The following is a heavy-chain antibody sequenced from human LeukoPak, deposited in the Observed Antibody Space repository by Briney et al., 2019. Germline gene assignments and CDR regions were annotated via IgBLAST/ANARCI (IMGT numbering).Heavy chain of an antibody. V-gene: IGHV4-38-2*02. J-gene: IGHJ4*02. Sequence: SETLSLACTVFDYSINSGYYWDWIRQPPGKGLEWIGSIYHSGSTYYNPSLKSRVTISVDTSKNQFSLKLSSVTAADTAVYYCARVFWSGYSYFDYWGQGTLVTVSS. CDR3: ARVFWSGYSYFDY. CDR2: IYHSGST. CDR1: DYSINSGYY. D-gene: IGHD3-3*01.